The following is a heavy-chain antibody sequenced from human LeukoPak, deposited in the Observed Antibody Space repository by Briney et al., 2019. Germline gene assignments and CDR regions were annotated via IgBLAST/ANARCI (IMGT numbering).Heavy chain of an antibody. J-gene: IGHJ4*02. CDR1: GSTFSAYW. CDR3: VAGSGWLGEK. CDR2: IKQDGRNI. Sequence: PGGSLRLSCAASGSTFSAYWMTWVRQAPGKGLEWVANIKQDGRNIQYADSVKGRFTISRDNAQSSLYLQMNTLRVEDTAVYYCVAGSGWLGEKWGQGTLVAVSS. D-gene: IGHD6-19*01. V-gene: IGHV3-7*01.